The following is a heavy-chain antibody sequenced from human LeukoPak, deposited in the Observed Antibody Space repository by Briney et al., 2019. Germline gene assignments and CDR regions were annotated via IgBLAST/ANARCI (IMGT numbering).Heavy chain of an antibody. CDR2: ISYDGSNK. CDR1: GLTFTSYA. D-gene: IGHD2-2*01. Sequence: GSAVRLSSAASGLTFTSYAMHWVRQASGKGLEGEAVISYDGSNKYYADSVKGRFTISRDNSKNTLYLQMNSLRAEDTAVYYCARNPSTSSYLDYWGQGTLVTVSS. J-gene: IGHJ4*02. CDR3: ARNPSTSSYLDY. V-gene: IGHV3-30*04.